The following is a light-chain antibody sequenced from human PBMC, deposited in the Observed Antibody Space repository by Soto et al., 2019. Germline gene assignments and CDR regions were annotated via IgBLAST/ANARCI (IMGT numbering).Light chain of an antibody. CDR2: GAS. CDR3: QQYNRYSVM. V-gene: IGKV1-5*01. CDR1: QSINNW. J-gene: IGKJ1*01. Sequence: DIQITQSPLTLSASIGDRVTITCRASQSINNWLAWYQQKPGKPPKLLLYGASSRDSGVPPRFSGSGSGTEFTLTISSLQPDDFATYYCQQYNRYSVMFGQGTKVEVK.